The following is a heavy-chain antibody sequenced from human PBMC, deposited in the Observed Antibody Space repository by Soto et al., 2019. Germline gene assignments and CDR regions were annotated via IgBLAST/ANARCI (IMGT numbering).Heavy chain of an antibody. CDR1: GVSFNLDD. CDR2: INGRSNYV. Sequence: GGSLRLSCEVAGVSFNLDDMSWVRQAPGKGLEWVSSINGRSNYVYYADSVKGRFTISRDNAKNSLYLQMNRLRAEDTAIYYCAREDGVVGSSSAFDHWGLGTLVTVSS. J-gene: IGHJ4*02. V-gene: IGHV3-21*01. CDR3: AREDGVVGSSSAFDH. D-gene: IGHD1-26*01.